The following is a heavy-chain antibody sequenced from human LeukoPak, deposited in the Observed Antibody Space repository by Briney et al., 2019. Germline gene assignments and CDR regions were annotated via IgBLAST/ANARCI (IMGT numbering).Heavy chain of an antibody. J-gene: IGHJ4*02. CDR2: IYYSGST. V-gene: IGHV4-39*01. D-gene: IGHD4-17*01. Sequence: PSETLSLTCTVSGGSISSSSYYWGWIRQPPGKGLEWIGSIYYSGSTYYNPSLKSRVTISVDTSKNQFSLKLSSVTAADTAVYYCASPLYGDYREYYFDYWGQGTLVTASS. CDR1: GGSISSSSYY. CDR3: ASPLYGDYREYYFDY.